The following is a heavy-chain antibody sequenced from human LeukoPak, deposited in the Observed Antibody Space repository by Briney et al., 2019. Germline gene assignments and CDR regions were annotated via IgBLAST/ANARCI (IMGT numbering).Heavy chain of an antibody. CDR3: AREGSYYYDSSGPAFDI. D-gene: IGHD3-22*01. J-gene: IGHJ3*02. CDR2: IRSKANSYAT. Sequence: GGSLRLSCAAAGFTFSGSAMHWVRQASGKGLEWVGRIRSKANSYATAYAASVKGRFTISRDDSKNTAYLQMNSLKTEDTAVYYCAREGSYYYDSSGPAFDIWGQGTMVTVSS. CDR1: GFTFSGSA. V-gene: IGHV3-73*01.